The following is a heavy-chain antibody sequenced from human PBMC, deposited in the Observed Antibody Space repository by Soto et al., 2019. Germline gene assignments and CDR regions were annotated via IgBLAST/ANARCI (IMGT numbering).Heavy chain of an antibody. CDR2: INSDSGGT. J-gene: IGHJ4*02. CDR1: GYTFTDYY. CDR3: ARDSPSLAYCGGDCYSIDY. D-gene: IGHD2-21*02. Sequence: QVQLVQSGAEVKKPGASVKVSCEASGYTFTDYYMHWVRQAPGQGLGWMGWINSDSGGTNYAQKFQGRVTMTRDTSITTVYMELRRLGSDDTAVYYCARDSPSLAYCGGDCYSIDYWGQGTLVTVSS. V-gene: IGHV1-2*02.